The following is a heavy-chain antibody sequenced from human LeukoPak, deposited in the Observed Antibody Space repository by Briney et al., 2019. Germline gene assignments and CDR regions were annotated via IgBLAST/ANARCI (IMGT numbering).Heavy chain of an antibody. CDR2: ISGSGGGT. V-gene: IGHV3-23*01. D-gene: IGHD2-15*01. CDR1: GFTFSSYA. CDR3: AGYFCSGGSCYRYFDY. J-gene: IGHJ4*02. Sequence: PGGSLRLSCAASGFTFSSYAMSWVRQPPGKGLEWVSTISGSGGGTYYADSVKGRFTISRDNSKNTLYLQMNSLRPEDTAGYYCAGYFCSGGSCYRYFDYWGQGTLVTVSS.